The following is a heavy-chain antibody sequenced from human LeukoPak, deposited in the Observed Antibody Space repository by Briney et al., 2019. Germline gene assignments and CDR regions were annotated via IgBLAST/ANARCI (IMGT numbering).Heavy chain of an antibody. CDR2: INTNNGNT. V-gene: IGHV1-18*01. J-gene: IGHJ4*02. D-gene: IGHD6-13*01. Sequence: ASVKVSCKASGYICTNYGLTWVRQAPGQGLEWMGWINTNNGNTNYAQKFQGRVTMTTDTSTTTAYLELRSLRSDDTAVYYCARGPIAAAGDYWGQGTLVTVSS. CDR3: ARGPIAAAGDY. CDR1: GYICTNYG.